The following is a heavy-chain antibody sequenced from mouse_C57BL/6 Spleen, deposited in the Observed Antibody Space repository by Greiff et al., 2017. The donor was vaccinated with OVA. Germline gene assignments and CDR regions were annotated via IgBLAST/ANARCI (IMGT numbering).Heavy chain of an antibody. V-gene: IGHV1-54*01. Sequence: QVQLQQSGAELVRPGTSVKVSCKASGYDFTNYLIEWVKQRPGQGLEWIGVINPGSGGTNYNEKFKGKATLTADKSSSTAYMQLSSLTSEDSAVYFCARAGDGYYDYFDYWGQGTTLTVSS. CDR3: ARAGDGYYDYFDY. D-gene: IGHD2-3*01. CDR1: GYDFTNYL. CDR2: INPGSGGT. J-gene: IGHJ2*01.